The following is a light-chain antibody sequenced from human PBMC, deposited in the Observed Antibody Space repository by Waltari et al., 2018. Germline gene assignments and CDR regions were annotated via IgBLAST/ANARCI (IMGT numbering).Light chain of an antibody. CDR2: AAS. J-gene: IGKJ3*01. CDR1: QGIRID. V-gene: IGKV1-17*01. CDR3: LQNSNYPFT. Sequence: DIQMTQSPSSLSASVGDRVTITCRASQGIRIDLGWYQQKPGKAPKRLIYAASRLQSGVPSRFSGSGSGTEVTLTISSLQPEDFATYYCLQNSNYPFTFGPGTKVDIK.